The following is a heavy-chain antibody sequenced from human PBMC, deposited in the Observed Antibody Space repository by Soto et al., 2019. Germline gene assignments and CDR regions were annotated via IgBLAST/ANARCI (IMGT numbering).Heavy chain of an antibody. V-gene: IGHV3-48*02. CDR3: ARDRLTTVAKPHY. CDR2: ISSTSNLI. J-gene: IGHJ4*02. D-gene: IGHD4-17*01. Sequence: EVQLVESGGDLVQPGGSLRLSCAGSGFTFSNYNMNWVRQAPGKGLEWISYISSTSNLIKYADSVRGRFTISRDNARNSVYLQMNSLRDEDTAVYYCARDRLTTVAKPHYWGQGTLVTVSS. CDR1: GFTFSNYN.